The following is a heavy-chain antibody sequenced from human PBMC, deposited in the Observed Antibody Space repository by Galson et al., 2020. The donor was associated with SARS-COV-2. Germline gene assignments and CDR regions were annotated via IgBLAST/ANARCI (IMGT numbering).Heavy chain of an antibody. V-gene: IGHV3-21*01. J-gene: IGHJ4*02. CDR2: ISSSSSYI. D-gene: IGHD6-19*01. Sequence: GESLKISCAASGFTFSSYSMHWVRQAPGKGLEWVSSISSSSSYIYYADSVKGRFTISRDNAKNSLYLQMNSLRAEDTAVYYCARGGIAVAGTENCYFDYWGQGTLVTVSS. CDR3: ARGGIAVAGTENCYFDY. CDR1: GFTFSSYS.